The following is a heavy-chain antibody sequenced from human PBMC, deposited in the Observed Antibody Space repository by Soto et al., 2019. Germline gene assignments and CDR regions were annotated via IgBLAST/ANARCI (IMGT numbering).Heavy chain of an antibody. CDR1: GFIFSNHA. J-gene: IGHJ4*02. CDR2: ISAGGNLI. V-gene: IGHV3-23*01. Sequence: GGSLRLSXAASGFIFSNHAMSWVRQVPGKGLEWVSGISAGGNLIYYADSVRGRFTMSRDNSKNMLYLQMNSLRAEDTAVYFCAKRQGIGAAAKSFDFWGQGARVTVSS. D-gene: IGHD6-13*01. CDR3: AKRQGIGAAAKSFDF.